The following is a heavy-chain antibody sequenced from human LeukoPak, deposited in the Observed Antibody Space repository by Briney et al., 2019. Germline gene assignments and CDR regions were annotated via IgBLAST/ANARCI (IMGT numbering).Heavy chain of an antibody. V-gene: IGHV4-39*07. CDR3: ARENQWMADY. CDR1: GGSIRISNYY. D-gene: IGHD6-19*01. J-gene: IGHJ4*02. Sequence: PSETLSLTCTVSGGSIRISNYYWSWIRQSPGKGLEWIGNIYYSGQVEYNQSLKSRVTISLDTSKNQFSLKVTSVTAADTAFYYCARENQWMADYWGQGTLVTVSS. CDR2: IYYSGQV.